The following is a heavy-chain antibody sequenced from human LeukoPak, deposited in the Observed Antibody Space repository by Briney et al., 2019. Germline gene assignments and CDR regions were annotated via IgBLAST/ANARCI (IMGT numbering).Heavy chain of an antibody. V-gene: IGHV4-59*01. CDR3: ARGGYYDSSGYLGY. CDR2: IYYSGSA. Sequence: PSETLSLTCTVSGGSISSYYWSWLRQPPGKGLEWIGYIYYSGSANYNPSLKSRVTISVDTSKNQFSLKLSSVTAADTAVYYCARGGYYDSSGYLGYWGQGTLVTASS. J-gene: IGHJ4*02. CDR1: GGSISSYY. D-gene: IGHD3-22*01.